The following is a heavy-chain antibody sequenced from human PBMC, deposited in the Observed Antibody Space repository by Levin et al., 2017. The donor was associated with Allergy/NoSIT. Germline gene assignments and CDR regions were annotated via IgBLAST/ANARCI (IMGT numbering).Heavy chain of an antibody. CDR1: GFSLSTSGVF. Sequence: SFPPLFKPTQTLTLTCTFSGFSLSTSGVFFFFLLPPPFPSLSFLSLLPWADDKHYSPSLKSRLTITKDASKNQVVLTMTNMDPVDTATYYCAHVNGGDFFDYWGQGTLVTVSS. CDR3: AHVNGGDFFDY. D-gene: IGHD4-17*01. J-gene: IGHJ4*02. CDR2: LPWADDK. V-gene: IGHV2-5*02.